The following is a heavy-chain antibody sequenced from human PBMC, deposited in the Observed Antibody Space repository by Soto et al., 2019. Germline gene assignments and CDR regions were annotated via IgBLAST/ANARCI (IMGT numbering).Heavy chain of an antibody. J-gene: IGHJ4*02. V-gene: IGHV4-59*12. Sequence: SETLSLTCTVSGGSISSYYWSWIRQPPGKGLEWIGYIYYSGSTNYNPSLKSRVTISVDTSKNQFTLKLSSVTAEDTAVYYCARDHHRYSGYDYVDYWGQGTLVTVSS. CDR3: ARDHHRYSGYDYVDY. CDR1: GGSISSYY. CDR2: IYYSGST. D-gene: IGHD5-12*01.